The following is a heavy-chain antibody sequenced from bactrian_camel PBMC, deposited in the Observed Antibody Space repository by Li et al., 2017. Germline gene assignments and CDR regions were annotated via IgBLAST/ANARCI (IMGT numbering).Heavy chain of an antibody. CDR1: GYSVSTGY. J-gene: IGHJ4*01. Sequence: VQLVESGGGLVQPGGSLTLSCAASGYSVSTGYMAWLRQAPGKEREGVASIYAGNGRTTYADSVKGRFTIYRDTAKDLVYLQMNSLKPEDTAMYYCAADFGPYCSGPYLARRANFEGQGTQVTVS. V-gene: IGHV3S44*01. CDR2: IYAGNGRT. D-gene: IGHD2*01.